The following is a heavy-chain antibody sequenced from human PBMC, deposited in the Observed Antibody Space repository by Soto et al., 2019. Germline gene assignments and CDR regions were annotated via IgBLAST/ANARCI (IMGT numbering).Heavy chain of an antibody. V-gene: IGHV4-59*08. CDR3: ARLFRGGNSKVYP. CDR1: GGSISSYY. D-gene: IGHD2-21*02. CDR2: IYYSGST. J-gene: IGHJ5*02. Sequence: QVQLQESGPGLVKPSETLSLTCTVSGGSISSYYWSWIRQPPGKGLEWIGYIYYSGSTNYNPSRKSRVTISVDTSKNQFSLKLSSVTAADTAVYYCARLFRGGNSKVYPCGQGDLGTVSS.